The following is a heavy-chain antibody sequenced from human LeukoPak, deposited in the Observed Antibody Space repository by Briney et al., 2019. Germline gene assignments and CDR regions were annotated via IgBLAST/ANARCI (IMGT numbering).Heavy chain of an antibody. Sequence: PSETLSLTCTVFGGSISSSSYYWGWIRQPPGKGLEWIGSIYYSGSTYYNPSLKSRVTISVDTSKNQFSLKLSSVTAADTAVYYCARHVRGATTHYYYYMDVWGKGTTVTVSS. D-gene: IGHD1-26*01. CDR1: GGSISSSSYY. CDR3: ARHVRGATTHYYYYMDV. J-gene: IGHJ6*03. V-gene: IGHV4-39*01. CDR2: IYYSGST.